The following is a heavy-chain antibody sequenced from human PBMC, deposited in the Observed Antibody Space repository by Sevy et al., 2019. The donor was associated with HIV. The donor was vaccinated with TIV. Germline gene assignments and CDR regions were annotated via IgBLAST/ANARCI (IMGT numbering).Heavy chain of an antibody. CDR3: ANAYSGSYSHSYLYALDV. CDR1: GFSFSYYG. V-gene: IGHV3-30*18. D-gene: IGHD1-26*01. J-gene: IGHJ6*02. CDR2: ISHDGINE. Sequence: GESLKISCIGSGFSFSYYGIHWVRQSPGKGLDWVALISHDGINEYYADSVKGRFTISRENSKNRVYLEMNSLRNEDTAIYFCANAYSGSYSHSYLYALDVWGQGTTVTVSS.